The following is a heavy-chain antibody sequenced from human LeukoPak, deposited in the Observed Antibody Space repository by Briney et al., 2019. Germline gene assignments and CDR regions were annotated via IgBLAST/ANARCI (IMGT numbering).Heavy chain of an antibody. V-gene: IGHV3-23*01. D-gene: IGHD4-23*01. J-gene: IGHJ4*02. CDR3: AKFSPYGGNSY. Sequence: GGSLRLSCAASGFTFSSYAMSWVRQAPGKGLEWISAISGSGSNTYYADSVKGGFTISRDNSKDTLYLQMNSLRVEDTAVYYCAKFSPYGGNSYWGQGTLVTVSS. CDR1: GFTFSSYA. CDR2: ISGSGSNT.